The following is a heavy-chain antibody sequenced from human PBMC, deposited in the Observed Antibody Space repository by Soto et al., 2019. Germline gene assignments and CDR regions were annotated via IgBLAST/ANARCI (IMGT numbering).Heavy chain of an antibody. V-gene: IGHV1-3*01. CDR3: ARDPGYSYVYT. D-gene: IGHD5-18*01. Sequence: QVQLVQSGAEVKKPGASVKVSCKASGYTFTSYAMHWVRQAPGQRLEWMGWINAGNGNTKYSQKFQGRVTITRDTSASTAYRELRSLRSEDTAVYYCARDPGYSYVYTGGQGTLVTVSS. CDR2: INAGNGNT. CDR1: GYTFTSYA. J-gene: IGHJ4*02.